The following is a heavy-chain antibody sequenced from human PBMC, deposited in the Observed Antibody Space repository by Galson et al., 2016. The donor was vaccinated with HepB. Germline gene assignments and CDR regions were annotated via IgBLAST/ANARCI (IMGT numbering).Heavy chain of an antibody. V-gene: IGHV3-23*01. CDR3: AKDGFDSFYSYYFAMDV. CDR1: GFTFRTSV. CDR2: ISANGGTT. D-gene: IGHD3-9*01. Sequence: SLRLSCAASGFTFRTSVMNWVRQAPGKGLEWVSAISANGGTTHYADSVKGRFTMSRDNSKNTLYLQMDGLRAEDTAVYYCAKDGFDSFYSYYFAMDVWGLGTTVTVSS. J-gene: IGHJ6*02.